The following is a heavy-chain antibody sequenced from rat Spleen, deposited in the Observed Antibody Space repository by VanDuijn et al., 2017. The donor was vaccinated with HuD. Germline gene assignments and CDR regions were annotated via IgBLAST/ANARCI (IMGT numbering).Heavy chain of an antibody. V-gene: IGHV5-25*01. Sequence: EVQLVESGGGLVQPGRSMTLSCSASGFTFSHYYMAWVRQAPTKGLEWFASISTGGGNTYYRDSVKGRFTISRDNAKSTLYLQMESLRSEDTATYYCAKDMSRTIAARSYWYFDFWGPGTMVTVSS. CDR3: AKDMSRTIAARSYWYFDF. CDR1: GFTFSHYY. D-gene: IGHD1-2*01. CDR2: ISTGGGNT. J-gene: IGHJ1*01.